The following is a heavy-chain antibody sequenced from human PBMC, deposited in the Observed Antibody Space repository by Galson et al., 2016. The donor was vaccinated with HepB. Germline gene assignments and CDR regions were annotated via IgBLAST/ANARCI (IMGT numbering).Heavy chain of an antibody. CDR2: IAGSGAPT. CDR1: GFTFNIYA. D-gene: IGHD4-17*01. V-gene: IGHV3-23*01. CDR3: AKGLYGDYSYFDD. Sequence: SLRLSCAASGFTFNIYAMSWVRLAPGKGLEWVAAIAGSGAPTNYADSVKGRFTISRDNSKNTLYLQMNSLRAEDTAVYYCAKGLYGDYSYFDDWGQGTLVTVSS. J-gene: IGHJ4*02.